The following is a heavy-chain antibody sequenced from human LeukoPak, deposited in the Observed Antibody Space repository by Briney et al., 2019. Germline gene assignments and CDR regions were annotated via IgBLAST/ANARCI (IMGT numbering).Heavy chain of an antibody. CDR2: IYYSGRT. D-gene: IGHD3-16*02. J-gene: IGHJ4*02. CDR3: ARRAYDYVWGSYRYYFDY. V-gene: IGHV4-59*08. Sequence: PSETLSLTCTVSGRSISIYYWSWIRQPPGEGLEWIAYIYYSGRTNYNPSLKSRVTIPVDTSKNQFSLKLSSVTAADTAVYYCARRAYDYVWGSYRYYFDYWGQGTLVTVSS. CDR1: GRSISIYY.